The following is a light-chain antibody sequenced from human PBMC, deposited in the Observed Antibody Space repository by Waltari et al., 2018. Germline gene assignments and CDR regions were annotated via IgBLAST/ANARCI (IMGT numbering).Light chain of an antibody. CDR1: SSTIGNTD. V-gene: IGLV1-51*01. CDR2: DSH. J-gene: IGLJ3*02. Sequence: QSVLTQPPSVSAAPGQKVPISCSGSSSTIGNTDVSWYHQHPGQAPKLLIYDSHNRPSGIPDRFSGSKAGTSATLGITGLQTGDEADYYCGTWDSSLSAWVFGGGTKLTVL. CDR3: GTWDSSLSAWV.